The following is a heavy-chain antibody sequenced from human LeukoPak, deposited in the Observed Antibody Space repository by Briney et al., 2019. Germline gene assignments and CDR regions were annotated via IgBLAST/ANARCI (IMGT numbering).Heavy chain of an antibody. CDR1: GFTVSSNY. Sequence: GGSLRLSCAASGFTVSSNYMSWVRQAPGKGLEWVANIKQDGSEKYYVDSVKGRFTISRDNAKNSLYLQMNSLRAEDTAVYYCAKSLNYYDSSGHTPLDYWGQGTLVTVSS. CDR3: AKSLNYYDSSGHTPLDY. V-gene: IGHV3-7*01. J-gene: IGHJ4*02. D-gene: IGHD3-22*01. CDR2: IKQDGSEK.